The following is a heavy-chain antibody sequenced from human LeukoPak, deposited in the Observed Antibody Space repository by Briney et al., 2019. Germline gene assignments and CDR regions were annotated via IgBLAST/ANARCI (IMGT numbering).Heavy chain of an antibody. D-gene: IGHD4/OR15-4a*01. CDR1: GGSISSGSYS. CDR3: ARPSMVADSYYYYMDV. CDR2: IYTSGST. V-gene: IGHV4-61*02. J-gene: IGHJ6*03. Sequence: SETLSLTCAVSGGSISSGSYSWNWIRQPAGKGLEWIGRIYTSGSTNYNPSLKSRLTISVDTSKNQFSLKLSSVTAADTAVYYCARPSMVADSYYYYMDVWGKGTTVTVSS.